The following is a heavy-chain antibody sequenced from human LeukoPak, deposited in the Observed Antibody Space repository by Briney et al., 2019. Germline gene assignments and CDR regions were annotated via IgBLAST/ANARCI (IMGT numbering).Heavy chain of an antibody. D-gene: IGHD1-1*01. CDR3: ARDDGWNNYFDY. CDR2: IYYSGST. J-gene: IGHJ4*02. CDR1: GGSFSGYY. V-gene: IGHV4-59*01. Sequence: SETLSLTCAVYGGSFSGYYWTWIRQPPGKGLEWIGYIYYSGSTNYNPSLKSRVTISVDTSKNQFSLKLSSVTAADTAVYYCARDDGWNNYFDYWGQGTLVTVSS.